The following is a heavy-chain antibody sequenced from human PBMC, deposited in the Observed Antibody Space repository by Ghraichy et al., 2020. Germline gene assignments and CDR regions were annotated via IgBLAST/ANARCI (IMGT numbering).Heavy chain of an antibody. CDR3: VRVTGNNHYHYGMDV. Sequence: GESLNISCAASGFTFSTYGMHWVRQAPGKGLEWVAVIWHDGSNKYYADSVKGRFTISRDNSKNTLYLQMNSLRVEDTAGYYCVRVTGNNHYHYGMDVWGQGTTVTVSS. CDR1: GFTFSTYG. CDR2: IWHDGSNK. D-gene: IGHD1-20*01. J-gene: IGHJ6*02. V-gene: IGHV3-33*01.